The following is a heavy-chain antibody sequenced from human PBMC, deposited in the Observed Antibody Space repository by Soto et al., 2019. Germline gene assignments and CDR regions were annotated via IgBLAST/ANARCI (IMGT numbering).Heavy chain of an antibody. Sequence: ASVKVSCKASGYTFTRSGISWVRQAPGQGLEWMGWISAYNGDTSYAQNLQGRVTMTTDTSTSTAYMELRSLRSDDTAVYYCARTIVLMVYATPQNWFDPWGQGTLVTVSS. V-gene: IGHV1-18*01. CDR2: ISAYNGDT. D-gene: IGHD2-8*01. CDR3: ARTIVLMVYATPQNWFDP. CDR1: GYTFTRSG. J-gene: IGHJ5*02.